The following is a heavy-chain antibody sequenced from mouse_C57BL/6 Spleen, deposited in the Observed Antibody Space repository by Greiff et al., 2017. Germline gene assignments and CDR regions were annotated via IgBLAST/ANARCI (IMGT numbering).Heavy chain of an antibody. CDR1: GYTFTSYW. CDR2: INPSNGGT. V-gene: IGHV1-53*01. CDR3: ERFDYYGSSWYFDY. D-gene: IGHD1-1*01. Sequence: QVQLQQPGTELVKPGASVKLSCKASGYTFTSYWMHWVKQRPGQGLEWIGNINPSNGGTNYNETFKSKATLTVDKSSSTAYMQLSSLTSEDSAVYDCERFDYYGSSWYFDYWGQGTTLTVAS. J-gene: IGHJ2*01.